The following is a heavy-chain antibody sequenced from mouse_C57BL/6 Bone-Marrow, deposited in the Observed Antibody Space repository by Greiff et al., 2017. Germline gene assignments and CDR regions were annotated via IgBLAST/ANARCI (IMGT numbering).Heavy chain of an antibody. D-gene: IGHD1-1*02. CDR3: ARGGHY. Sequence: VQLQQSGPELVKPGASVKISCKASGYSFTGYYMNWVKQSPEKSLEWIGEINPSTGGTTYNQKFKAKATLTVDKSSSTAYMQLKSLTSEDSAVCYCARGGHYWGQGTSVTVSS. V-gene: IGHV1-42*01. CDR2: INPSTGGT. J-gene: IGHJ4*01. CDR1: GYSFTGYY.